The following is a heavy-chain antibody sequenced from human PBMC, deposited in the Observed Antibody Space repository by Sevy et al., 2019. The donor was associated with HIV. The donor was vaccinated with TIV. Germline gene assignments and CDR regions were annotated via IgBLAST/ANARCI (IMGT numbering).Heavy chain of an antibody. V-gene: IGHV3-7*01. CDR3: ARRYFDL. CDR2: IRQDGNEI. J-gene: IGHJ4*02. CDR1: GFTFDNYW. Sequence: GGSLRLSCVASGFTFDNYWMQWVRQAPGKGLEWVANIRQDGNEIYYADSVKGRFTISRDNAKESLYLQMNNLRVEETAIYYCARRYFDLWGQGILVTVSS.